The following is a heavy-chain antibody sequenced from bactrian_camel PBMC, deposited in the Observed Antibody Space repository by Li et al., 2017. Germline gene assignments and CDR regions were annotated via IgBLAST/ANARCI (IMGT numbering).Heavy chain of an antibody. J-gene: IGHJ4*01. CDR1: GSTFSSYD. CDR3: AADSTYGGSWIAMEYNY. CDR2: ISRGGDST. Sequence: DVQLVESGGGLVQPGGSLRLSCALSGSTFSSYDMSWVRQAPGKGLEWVSGISRGGDSTWYADSVKGRFTISRDNAKNTMYLQMNSLKPEDTAMYRCAADSTYGGSWIAMEYNYWGQGTQVTVS. D-gene: IGHD6*01. V-gene: IGHV3S40*01.